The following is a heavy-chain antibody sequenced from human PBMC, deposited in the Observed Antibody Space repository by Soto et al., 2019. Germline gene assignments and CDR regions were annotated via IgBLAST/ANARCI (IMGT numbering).Heavy chain of an antibody. CDR3: ARGRTVSPIGPLLV. J-gene: IGHJ1*01. CDR2: VSPKSGNT. Sequence: QIQLVQSGAEVKKPGASVKVSCKASGYNFFDYGVSWVRQAPGQGLEWMGWVSPKSGNTDYARKVQGRVTMTTDISTSTAYMELRGLTSDDTGVYSCARGRTVSPIGPLLVWGPGTLVSVSS. CDR1: GYNFFDYG. D-gene: IGHD1-1*01. V-gene: IGHV1-18*01.